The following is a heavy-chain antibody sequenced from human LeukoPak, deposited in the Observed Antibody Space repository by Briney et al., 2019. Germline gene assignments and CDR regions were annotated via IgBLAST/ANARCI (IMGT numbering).Heavy chain of an antibody. V-gene: IGHV4-59*01. CDR1: GGSISSYY. CDR3: ALDSSGYYPPWAFDI. Sequence: SETLSLTCTVSGGSISSYYWGWIRQPPGKGLEWIGYIYYSGSTNYNPSLKSRVTISVDTSKNQFSLKLSSVTAADTAMYYCALDSSGYYPPWAFDIWGQGTMVTVSS. J-gene: IGHJ3*02. CDR2: IYYSGST. D-gene: IGHD3-22*01.